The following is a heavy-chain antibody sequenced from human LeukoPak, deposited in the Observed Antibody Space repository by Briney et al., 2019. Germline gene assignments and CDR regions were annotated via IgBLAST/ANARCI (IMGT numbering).Heavy chain of an antibody. D-gene: IGHD3-22*01. CDR2: ISGTGGST. J-gene: IGHJ3*02. CDR1: GFTFSTYA. CDR3: AKKWSGDYDSSDVNDAFDI. Sequence: GGSLRLSCAASGFTFSTYAMTWVRQAPGKGLEWVSLISGTGGSTYYAGSVKGRFTISRDNSKNTLYLQMNSLRPEDTAVYYCAKKWSGDYDSSDVNDAFDIWGQGTMVTVSS. V-gene: IGHV3-23*01.